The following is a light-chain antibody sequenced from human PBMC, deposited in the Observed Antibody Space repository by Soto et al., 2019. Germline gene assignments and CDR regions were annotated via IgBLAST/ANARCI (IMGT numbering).Light chain of an antibody. CDR3: QVWDSSSDLV. J-gene: IGLJ1*01. CDR2: YDS. Sequence: SYELTQPPSVSVAPGKTARITCGGNNIGSKSVHWYQQKPGRAPVLVIYYDSDRPSGIPERFSGSNSGNTATLTISRVEAGDEADYYCQVWDSSSDLVFGTGTKVTVL. V-gene: IGLV3-21*04. CDR1: NIGSKS.